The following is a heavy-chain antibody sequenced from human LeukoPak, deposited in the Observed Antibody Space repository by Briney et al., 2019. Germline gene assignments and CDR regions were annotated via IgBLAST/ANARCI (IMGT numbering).Heavy chain of an antibody. CDR2: IHYTGST. J-gene: IGHJ4*02. D-gene: IGHD2-15*01. V-gene: IGHV4-59*12. CDR3: ASQYCSGGSCYFGY. CDR1: GGSINSYY. Sequence: SETLSLTCTVSGGSINSYYWSWIRQPPGKGLECIGYIHYTGSTNYNPSLKSRVTISVDTSKNQFSLKLSSVTAADTAVYYCASQYCSGGSCYFGYWGQGTLVTVSS.